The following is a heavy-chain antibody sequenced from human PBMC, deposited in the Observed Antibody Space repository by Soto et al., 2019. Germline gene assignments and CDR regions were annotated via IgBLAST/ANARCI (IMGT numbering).Heavy chain of an antibody. CDR1: GGSISSGGYY. Sequence: QVQLQESGPGLVKPSQPLSLTCTVSGGSISSGGYYWSWIRQHPGKGLEWIGYIYYRGSTYYNLSLYRRVTISVYTSKKQLALKLSSVTAADTAVYYCARGPVTMAKIDYWGQGTLVTVSS. CDR2: IYYRGST. J-gene: IGHJ4*02. CDR3: ARGPVTMAKIDY. V-gene: IGHV4-31*03. D-gene: IGHD3-10*01.